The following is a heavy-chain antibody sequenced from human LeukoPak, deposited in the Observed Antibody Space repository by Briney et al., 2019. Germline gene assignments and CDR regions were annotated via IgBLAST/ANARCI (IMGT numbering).Heavy chain of an antibody. V-gene: IGHV4-59*08. CDR3: ARRGYSGYDFIFDI. Sequence: SETLSLTCTVSGGSISSYYWSWIRQPPGKGLEWIGYIYYSGSTNYNPSLKSRVTISVDTSKNQFSLKLSSVTAADTAVYYCARRGYSGYDFIFDIWGQGTMVTVSS. D-gene: IGHD5-12*01. J-gene: IGHJ3*02. CDR2: IYYSGST. CDR1: GGSISSYY.